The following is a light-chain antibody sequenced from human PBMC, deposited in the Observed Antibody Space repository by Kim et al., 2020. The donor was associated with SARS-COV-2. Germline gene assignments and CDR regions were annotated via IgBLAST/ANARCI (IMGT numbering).Light chain of an antibody. CDR2: DVS. V-gene: IGLV2-14*03. CDR3: SSYTGSTPYV. CDR1: SSDVGGNGN. Sequence: GKAITISCTGTSSDVGGNGNVAWYQQHPGKAPKLMIYDVSNRPSGVSNRFSGCKSGNTASLTISGLQAEDEADYYCSSYTGSTPYVFGTGTKVTVL. J-gene: IGLJ1*01.